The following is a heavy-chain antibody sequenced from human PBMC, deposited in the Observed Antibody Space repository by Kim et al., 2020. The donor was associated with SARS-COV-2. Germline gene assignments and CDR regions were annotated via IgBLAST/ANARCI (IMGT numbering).Heavy chain of an antibody. Sequence: SETLSLTCTVSGGSISSNYCSWIRQRPGTGLEWVGYGYYSGSTNYNPNLTSRVTISVDTATNQIYLTLNLMTAAATAASEYACARLTGFQHYYSV. CDR3: ACARLTGFQHYYSV. J-gene: IGHJ6*01. V-gene: IGHV4-59*01. D-gene: IGHD3-16*01. CDR2: GYYSGST. CDR1: GGSISSNY.